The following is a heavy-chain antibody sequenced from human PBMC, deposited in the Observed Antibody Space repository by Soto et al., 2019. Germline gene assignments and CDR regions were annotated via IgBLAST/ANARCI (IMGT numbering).Heavy chain of an antibody. CDR2: ISSSSSYT. V-gene: IGHV3-11*06. J-gene: IGHJ3*02. CDR1: GFTFSDYY. CDR3: ARAKDGRDAFDI. Sequence: QVQLVESGGCLVKPGGSLRLSCAASGFTFSDYYMSWIRQAPGKGLEWVSYISSSSSYTNYADSVKGRFTIPRDNAKNSLYLQMNSLRAEDTAVYYCARAKDGRDAFDIWGQGTMVTVSS.